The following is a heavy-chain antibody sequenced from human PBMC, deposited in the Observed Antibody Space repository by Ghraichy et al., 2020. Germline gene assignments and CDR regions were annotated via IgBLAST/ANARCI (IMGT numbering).Heavy chain of an antibody. CDR3: ARDVVCGSSTSCYAFDT. D-gene: IGHD2-2*01. J-gene: IGHJ3*02. Sequence: SVKVSCKASGGTFSSYAISWVRQAPGQGLEWMGGIIPIFGTANYAQKFQGRVTITAEESTSTAYMELSSLRSEDTAVYYCARDVVCGSSTSCYAFDTWGQGTMVTVSS. CDR2: IIPIFGTA. CDR1: GGTFSSYA. V-gene: IGHV1-69*13.